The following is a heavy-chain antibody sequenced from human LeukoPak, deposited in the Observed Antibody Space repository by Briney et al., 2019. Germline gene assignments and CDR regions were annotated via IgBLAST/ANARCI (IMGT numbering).Heavy chain of an antibody. CDR2: IKQDGREK. V-gene: IGHV3-7*01. CDR1: GFTFSSYW. Sequence: GGSLRLSCAASGFTFSSYWMSWVRQAPGKGLEWVANIKQDGREKYSVDSVKGRFTISRDNAKNSLYLQMNSLRAEDTAVYYCARDIAARRADYWGQGTLVIVSS. J-gene: IGHJ4*02. CDR3: ARDIAARRADY. D-gene: IGHD6-6*01.